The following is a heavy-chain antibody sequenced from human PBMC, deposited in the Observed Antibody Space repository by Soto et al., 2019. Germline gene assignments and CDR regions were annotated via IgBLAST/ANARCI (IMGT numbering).Heavy chain of an antibody. CDR2: IYYSGST. CDR1: GGSIISSSYY. Sequence: SETLSLTCTVSGGSIISSSYYWVLIRQPPGKGLEWIGSIYYSGSTYYNPSLKSRVTISVDTSKNQFSLKLSSVTAADTAVYYCATRVGATRLKYYFAQWGKGNRGTVSS. J-gene: IGHJ4*02. V-gene: IGHV4-39*01. D-gene: IGHD1-26*01. CDR3: ATRVGATRLKYYFAQ.